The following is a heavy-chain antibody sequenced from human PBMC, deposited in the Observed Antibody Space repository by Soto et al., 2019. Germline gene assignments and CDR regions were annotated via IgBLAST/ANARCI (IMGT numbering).Heavy chain of an antibody. CDR2: INGGNDNT. CDR3: ARGGSRYCTNGVCSPPDY. Sequence: ASVKVSCKASGYTFTTCVMHWVRQAPGQRLEWMGWINGGNDNTKYSQKFQGRVTFTRDTSANTAYMELSSLRSEDTAVYYCARGGSRYCTNGVCSPPDYWGQGTLVTVSS. D-gene: IGHD2-8*01. J-gene: IGHJ4*02. CDR1: GYTFTTCV. V-gene: IGHV1-3*01.